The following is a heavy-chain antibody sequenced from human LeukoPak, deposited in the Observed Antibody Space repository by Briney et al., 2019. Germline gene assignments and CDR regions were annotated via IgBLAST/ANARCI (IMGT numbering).Heavy chain of an antibody. D-gene: IGHD4-17*01. Sequence: GGSLRLSCAASGFTFSSYGMHWVRQAPGKGLEWVAFIRYDGSNKYYADSVKGRFTISRDNSKNTLYLQMNSLRAEDTAVYYCAKGDYAVEPCDFWGQGTLVTVSS. CDR2: IRYDGSNK. V-gene: IGHV3-30*02. CDR3: AKGDYAVEPCDF. J-gene: IGHJ4*02. CDR1: GFTFSSYG.